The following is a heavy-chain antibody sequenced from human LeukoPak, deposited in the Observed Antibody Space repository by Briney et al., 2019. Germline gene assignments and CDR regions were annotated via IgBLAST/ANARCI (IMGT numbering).Heavy chain of an antibody. CDR2: VIPIFGTA. J-gene: IGHJ6*02. Sequence: ASVKVSCKASGGTFSSYAISWVRQAPGQGLEWMGGVIPIFGTANYAQKLQGRVTMTTDTSTSIAYMELRSLRSDDTAVYYCARDRCSGGSCYLSFFPRPQYGMDVWGQGTTATVSS. V-gene: IGHV1-69*05. D-gene: IGHD2-15*01. CDR3: ARDRCSGGSCYLSFFPRPQYGMDV. CDR1: GGTFSSYA.